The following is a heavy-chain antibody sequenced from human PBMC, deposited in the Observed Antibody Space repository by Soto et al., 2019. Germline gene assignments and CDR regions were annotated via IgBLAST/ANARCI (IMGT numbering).Heavy chain of an antibody. CDR2: IYWDDDR. CDR3: VRDSSGYYGFDY. CDR1: GFSLSRGVG. V-gene: IGHV2-5*02. D-gene: IGHD3-22*01. Sequence: QITLKESGPTLAKPTQTLTLTCTFSGFSLSRGVGVGWLHQPPGKALDCLALIYWDDDRPYSPSLKSRLTITKYTSKDQVFLIMTNMDPVDTATYYCVRDSSGYYGFDYWGQGTPVTFS. J-gene: IGHJ4*02.